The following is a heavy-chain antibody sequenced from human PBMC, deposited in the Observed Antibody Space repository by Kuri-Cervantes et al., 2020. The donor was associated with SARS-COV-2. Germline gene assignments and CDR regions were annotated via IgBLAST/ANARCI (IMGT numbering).Heavy chain of an antibody. D-gene: IGHD3-3*02. CDR3: ARGPQALSPFDS. CDR2: VYYSGDT. V-gene: IGHV4-59*01. CDR1: GGSISSYY. Sequence: ESLKISCTVSGGSISSYYWNWIRQPPGKGLEWIGYVYYSGDTDYNPSLKSRVIIAVDTSKNQFSLKLSSVTAADTAVYYCARGPQALSPFDSWGQGTLVTVSS. J-gene: IGHJ4*02.